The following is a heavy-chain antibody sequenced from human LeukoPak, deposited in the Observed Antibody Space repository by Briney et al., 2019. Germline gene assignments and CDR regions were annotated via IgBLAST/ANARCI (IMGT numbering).Heavy chain of an antibody. CDR1: GGSISSGSYC. V-gene: IGHV4-39*01. D-gene: IGHD5/OR15-5a*01. CDR3: YRDTGLMGVFYYGMDV. Sequence: KPSETLSLTCTVSGGSISSGSYCWGWIRQPPGKGLEWIGSIYYSGSTYYNPPLKSRVTISVDTSKNQFSLKLSSVTAADTAVYYCYRDTGLMGVFYYGMDVWGQGTTVTVSS. J-gene: IGHJ6*02. CDR2: IYYSGST.